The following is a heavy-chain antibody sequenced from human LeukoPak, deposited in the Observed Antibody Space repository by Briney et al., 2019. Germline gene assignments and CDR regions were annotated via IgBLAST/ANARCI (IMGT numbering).Heavy chain of an antibody. J-gene: IGHJ4*02. Sequence: PSETLSLTCTVSGGSISSSSYYWGWIRQPPGKGLEWIGSIYYSGSTYYNPSLKSRVTISVDTSKNQFSLKLSSVTAADTAVYYCARPSSGRSGFDYWGQGTLVTVSS. CDR2: IYYSGST. CDR3: ARPSSGRSGFDY. CDR1: GGSISSSSYY. D-gene: IGHD6-19*01. V-gene: IGHV4-39*01.